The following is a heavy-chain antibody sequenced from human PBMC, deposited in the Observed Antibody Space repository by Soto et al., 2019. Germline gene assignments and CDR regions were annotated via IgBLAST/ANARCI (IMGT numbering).Heavy chain of an antibody. J-gene: IGHJ5*02. V-gene: IGHV3-23*01. Sequence: VGSLRLSCAASGFTFNNYAMSWVRQAPGKGLEWVSAISGSGASTSYADSVKGRFTISRDNSKNTLYLQMNSLRGEDTAVYYCAKDVASGWIRNWFDPWGQGTLVTVSS. CDR3: AKDVASGWIRNWFDP. CDR2: ISGSGAST. D-gene: IGHD6-19*01. CDR1: GFTFNNYA.